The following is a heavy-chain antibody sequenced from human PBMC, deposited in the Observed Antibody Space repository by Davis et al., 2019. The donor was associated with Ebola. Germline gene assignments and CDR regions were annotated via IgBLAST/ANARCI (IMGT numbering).Heavy chain of an antibody. Sequence: GGSLRLSCAASGFTVRTTFMSWVRQAPGKGLQWVSTIESGGDTYYADSVKGRFTISRDNSENTLYLLMDSLRAEDTAIYYCARVTTLKSGAGYWGQGTLVTVSS. CDR1: GFTVRTTF. CDR2: IESGGDT. D-gene: IGHD4-11*01. CDR3: ARVTTLKSGAGY. J-gene: IGHJ4*02. V-gene: IGHV3-53*01.